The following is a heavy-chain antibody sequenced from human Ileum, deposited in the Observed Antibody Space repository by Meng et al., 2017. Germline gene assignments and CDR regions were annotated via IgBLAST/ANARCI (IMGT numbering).Heavy chain of an antibody. Sequence: GPGLVMPSGGLFVTCGVFGGSIISSNWWSWVRQHPGKGLEWIGEIYHSGSTNYNPSLESRVTISVDKSKNQFSLKLSSVTAADTAVYYCASLRYNWNYSSDYWGQGTLVTVSS. CDR2: IYHSGST. V-gene: IGHV4-4*02. J-gene: IGHJ4*02. CDR1: GGSIISSNW. D-gene: IGHD1-7*01. CDR3: ASLRYNWNYSSDY.